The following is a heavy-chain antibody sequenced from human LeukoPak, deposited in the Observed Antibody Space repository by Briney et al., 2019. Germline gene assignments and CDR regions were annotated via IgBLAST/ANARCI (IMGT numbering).Heavy chain of an antibody. CDR3: ARSSYDILTGYQYYFDY. V-gene: IGHV3-7*01. CDR1: GFTFSSYE. J-gene: IGHJ4*02. CDR2: IKQDGSEK. D-gene: IGHD3-9*01. Sequence: GGSLRLSCAASGFTFSSYEMNWVRQAPGKGLEWVANIKQDGSEKYYVDSVKGRFTISRDNAKNSLYLQMNSLRAEDTAVYYCARSSYDILTGYQYYFDYWGQGTLVTVSS.